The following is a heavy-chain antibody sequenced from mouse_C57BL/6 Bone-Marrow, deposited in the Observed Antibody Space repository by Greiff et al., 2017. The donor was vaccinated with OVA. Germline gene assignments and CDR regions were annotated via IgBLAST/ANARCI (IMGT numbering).Heavy chain of an antibody. V-gene: IGHV1-42*01. CDR3: ARQGYDGY. CDR2: INPSTGGT. CDR1: GYSFTGYY. J-gene: IGHJ2*01. D-gene: IGHD2-2*01. Sequence: EVQLQQSGPELVKPGASVKISCKASGYSFTGYYMNWVKQSPEKSLEWIGEINPSTGGTTYNQKFKAKATLTVDKSSSTAYMQLKSLTSEDSAVYYCARQGYDGYWGQGTTLTVSS.